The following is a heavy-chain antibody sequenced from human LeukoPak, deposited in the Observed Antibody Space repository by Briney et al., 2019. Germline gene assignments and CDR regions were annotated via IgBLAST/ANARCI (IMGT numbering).Heavy chain of an antibody. CDR2: IYYSGST. Sequence: SETLSLTCTVSGGSISSYYWSWIRQPPGKGLEWIGYIYYSGSTNYNPSLKSRVTISVDTSKNQFSLKLSSVTAADTAVYYCARGWSDNWNDGSLYDYWGKGTLFTVSS. CDR1: GGSISSYY. CDR3: ARGWSDNWNDGSLYDY. D-gene: IGHD1-20*01. V-gene: IGHV4-59*01. J-gene: IGHJ4*02.